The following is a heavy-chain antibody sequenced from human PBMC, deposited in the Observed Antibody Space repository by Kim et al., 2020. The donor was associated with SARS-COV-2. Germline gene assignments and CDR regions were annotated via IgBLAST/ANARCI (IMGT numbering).Heavy chain of an antibody. CDR2: IRQDGSEK. J-gene: IGHJ4*02. Sequence: GGSLRLSCAASGFTFGSYWLSWVRQAPGKGLEWVANIRQDGSEKYYVDSVQGRFTISRANTKNSRYLQMNSLRAEDTAVYYCATEPTNAFWSGGYFDYWGQGTLATVSS. CDR3: ATEPTNAFWSGGYFDY. V-gene: IGHV3-7*01. CDR1: GFTFGSYW. D-gene: IGHD3-3*01.